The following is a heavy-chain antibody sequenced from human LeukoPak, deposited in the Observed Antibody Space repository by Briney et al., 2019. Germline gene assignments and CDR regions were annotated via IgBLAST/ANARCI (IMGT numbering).Heavy chain of an antibody. CDR1: GFAFSGTW. CDR2: INTRADGATT. CDR3: TTEFWYYFNN. V-gene: IGHV3-15*01. J-gene: IGHJ4*02. D-gene: IGHD3-3*01. Sequence: GGSLRLSCAGSGFAFSGTWLNWVRQAPGQGLEWVGRINTRADGATTTYAAPVKGRFTISRDDSKSTLYLEMNSLKTEDTAVYYCTTEFWYYFNNWGQGTLVTVSS.